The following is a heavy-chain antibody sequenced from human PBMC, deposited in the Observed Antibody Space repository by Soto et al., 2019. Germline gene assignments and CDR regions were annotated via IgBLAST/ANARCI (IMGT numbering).Heavy chain of an antibody. CDR3: AKDIGSGLGLHRGWFDP. Sequence: GGSLRLSCAASGFTFSSYGMHWVRQAPGKGLEWVAVISYDGSNKYYADSVKGRFTISRDNSKNTLYLQMNSLRAEDTAVYYCAKDIGSGLGLHRGWFDPWGQGTLVTVSS. CDR1: GFTFSSYG. CDR2: ISYDGSNK. J-gene: IGHJ5*02. V-gene: IGHV3-30*18. D-gene: IGHD3-10*01.